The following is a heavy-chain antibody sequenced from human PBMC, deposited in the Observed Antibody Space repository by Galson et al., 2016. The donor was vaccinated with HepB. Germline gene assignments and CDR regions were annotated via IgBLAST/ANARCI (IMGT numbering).Heavy chain of an antibody. Sequence: SLRLSCAASGFIFDNYAMHWVRQAPGKGLEWVAYISHDGTYDYPADSVRGRFTVSRDNSKNTLFLQMDSLTTEDTSVYYCARGATLVTHFFDSWGLGTLVTVST. D-gene: IGHD5-24*01. CDR1: GFIFDNYA. CDR3: ARGATLVTHFFDS. V-gene: IGHV3-30-3*01. J-gene: IGHJ4*02. CDR2: ISHDGTYD.